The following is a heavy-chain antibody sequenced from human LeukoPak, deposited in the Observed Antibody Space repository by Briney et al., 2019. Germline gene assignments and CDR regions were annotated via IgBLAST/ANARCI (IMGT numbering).Heavy chain of an antibody. J-gene: IGHJ5*02. Sequence: PGGSLRLSCAASGFTFSSYAMHWVRQAPGKGLEWVAVISYDGSNKYYADSVKGRFTISRDNSKNTLYLQMNSLRGEDTAVYYCARVNYGDYVTWGQGTLVTVSS. CDR1: GFTFSSYA. V-gene: IGHV3-30-3*01. D-gene: IGHD4-17*01. CDR3: ARVNYGDYVT. CDR2: ISYDGSNK.